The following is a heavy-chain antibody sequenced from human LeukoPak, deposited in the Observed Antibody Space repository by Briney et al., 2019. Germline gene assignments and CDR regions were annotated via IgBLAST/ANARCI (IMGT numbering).Heavy chain of an antibody. CDR1: GFSFSSYG. J-gene: IGHJ4*02. CDR3: AKAPVTSCRGAYCYPFDS. D-gene: IGHD2-21*01. CDR2: IRYDGSNK. Sequence: PGGSLRLSCAASGFSFSSYGMYWVRQAPGKGLEWVAFIRYDGSNKYYADSVKGRFTISRDNSKNTLYLQMNSLRAEDAAVYFCAKAPVTSCRGAYCYPFDSWGQGTLVTVSS. V-gene: IGHV3-30*02.